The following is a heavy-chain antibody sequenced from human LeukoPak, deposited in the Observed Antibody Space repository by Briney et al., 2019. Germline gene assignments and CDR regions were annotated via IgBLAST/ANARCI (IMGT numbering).Heavy chain of an antibody. J-gene: IGHJ4*02. CDR2: IRSDGSSE. Sequence: GGSLRLSCTASGFTFSNYGMHWVRQAPGKGLEWVAFIRSDGSSEYYADSVKGRFTISRDNSRNALSLYMNNLRPEDPAVYYCAKREDKLGSRSYLEYWGQGTLVTVSS. CDR1: GFTFSNYG. D-gene: IGHD7-27*01. CDR3: AKREDKLGSRSYLEY. V-gene: IGHV3-30*02.